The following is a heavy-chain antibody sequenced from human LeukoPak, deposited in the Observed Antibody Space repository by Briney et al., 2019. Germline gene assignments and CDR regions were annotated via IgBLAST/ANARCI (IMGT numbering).Heavy chain of an antibody. J-gene: IGHJ2*01. CDR3: ARGPPWYFDL. V-gene: IGHV3-53*01. CDR2: IYSSGTT. D-gene: IGHD6-25*01. CDR1: GFTVSRNY. Sequence: GGSLRLSCAASGFTVSRNYMTWVRQAPGKGLEWVSVIYSSGTTYYADSVKGRFTISRDNAKNTLYLQMNSLTAEDTAVYYCARGPPWYFDLWGRGTLVTVSS.